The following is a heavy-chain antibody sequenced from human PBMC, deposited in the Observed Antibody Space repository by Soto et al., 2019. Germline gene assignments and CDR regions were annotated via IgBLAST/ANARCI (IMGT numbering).Heavy chain of an antibody. J-gene: IGHJ5*02. CDR2: IYYRGTN. D-gene: IGHD6-6*01. CDR3: ARERPDGARLDP. V-gene: IGHV4-28*03. CDR1: GYSISSSNW. Sequence: SETLSLTYAVSGYSISSSNWWGWIRQPPGKGLKWIRYIYYRGTNYYNPSLKSHETMEVDTSKNQFSLKLSSVTAADTAVYYCARERPDGARLDPWGQG.